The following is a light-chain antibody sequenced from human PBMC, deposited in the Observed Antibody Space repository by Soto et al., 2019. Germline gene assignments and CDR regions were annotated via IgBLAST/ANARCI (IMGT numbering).Light chain of an antibody. Sequence: EILLTQSPGTLSLSPGERATLSCRASQSVSSYLAWYQQIPGQAPRLLIYGASRRATGFPARFSGSGSGTDFTLTISSLQSEDFAVYYCQQYNNWPRTFGQGTKVDIK. V-gene: IGKV3-15*01. CDR3: QQYNNWPRT. J-gene: IGKJ1*01. CDR2: GAS. CDR1: QSVSSY.